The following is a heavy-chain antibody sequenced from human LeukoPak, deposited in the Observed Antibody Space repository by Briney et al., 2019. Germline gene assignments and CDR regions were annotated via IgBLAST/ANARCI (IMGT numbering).Heavy chain of an antibody. D-gene: IGHD6-13*01. V-gene: IGHV3-7*01. CDR3: AREGIATAYFDY. J-gene: IGHJ4*02. Sequence: GGSLRLSCAASGFTFSSYWMNWVRQAPGKGLEWVANIKRDESEIYYVDSVKGRFTISRDNAKNSLYLQMNSLRAEDTAVYYCAREGIATAYFDYWGQGTLVTVSS. CDR1: GFTFSSYW. CDR2: IKRDESEI.